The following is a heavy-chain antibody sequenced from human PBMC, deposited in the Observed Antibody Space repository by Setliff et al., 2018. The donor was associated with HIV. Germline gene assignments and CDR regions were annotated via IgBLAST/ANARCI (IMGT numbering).Heavy chain of an antibody. Sequence: GGSLRLSCAASGFTFSSYAMTWVRQAPGKGLEWVSVISGSGGSTYYGDSVEGRFTISRDDSKNTLYLQMNSLRPEDTAVYYCAREAGLIRTFDYWGQGTLVTVSS. D-gene: IGHD3-16*02. CDR3: AREAGLIRTFDY. J-gene: IGHJ4*02. CDR2: ISGSGGST. V-gene: IGHV3-23*01. CDR1: GFTFSSYA.